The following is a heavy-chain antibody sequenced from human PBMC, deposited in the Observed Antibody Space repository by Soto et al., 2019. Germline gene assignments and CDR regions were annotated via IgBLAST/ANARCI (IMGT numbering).Heavy chain of an antibody. J-gene: IGHJ4*02. D-gene: IGHD6-13*01. Sequence: GGSLRLSCAASGFTFSSYAMSWVRQAPGKGLEWVSAISGSGGSTYYADSVKGRFTISRDNSKNTLYLQMNSLRAEDTAVYYCANHRADGSSWSGLDYWGQGTLVTVSS. CDR1: GFTFSSYA. CDR3: ANHRADGSSWSGLDY. CDR2: ISGSGGST. V-gene: IGHV3-23*01.